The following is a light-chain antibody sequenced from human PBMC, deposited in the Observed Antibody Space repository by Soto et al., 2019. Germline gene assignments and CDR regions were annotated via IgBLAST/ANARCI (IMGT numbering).Light chain of an antibody. CDR2: DVS. CDR3: CLYAVTFYV. J-gene: IGLJ1*01. Sequence: QSVLTQPRSVSGSPGQSVTISCTGTSSDVGTYDFVSWYQQHPGKAPRLMIFDVSERPSGVPDRFSGSKSGNTASLTISGLQAEDEAAYYCCLYAVTFYVFAPGTKLTVL. CDR1: SSDVGTYDF. V-gene: IGLV2-11*01.